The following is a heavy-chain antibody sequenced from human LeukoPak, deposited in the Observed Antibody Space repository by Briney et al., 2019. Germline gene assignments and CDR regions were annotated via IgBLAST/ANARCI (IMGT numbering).Heavy chain of an antibody. CDR3: ARDREAPGVN. CDR1: GFTFSSYA. CDR2: ISYDGSNK. V-gene: IGHV3-30*14. D-gene: IGHD3-10*01. J-gene: IGHJ4*02. Sequence: GGSLRLSCEASGFTFSSYAMHWVRQAPGKGLEWVAVISYDGSNKYYADSVKGRFTISRDNSKNTLYLQMNSLRAEDTAVYYCARDREAPGVNWGQGTLVTVSS.